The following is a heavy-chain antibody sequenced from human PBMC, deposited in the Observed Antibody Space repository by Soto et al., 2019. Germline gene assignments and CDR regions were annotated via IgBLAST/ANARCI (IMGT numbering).Heavy chain of an antibody. J-gene: IGHJ4*02. Sequence: TLCVPWTVAGGSGGSSSYHRVWIRKPPGKGLEWIGSIYYSGGTYYNPSLKSRVTISVDTSKNQFPLKLSSVTAADTAVYYCARHTPAISISDHWGQGTLVTVSS. CDR2: IYYSGGT. CDR1: GGSGGSSSYH. V-gene: IGHV4-39*01. D-gene: IGHD2-15*01. CDR3: ARHTPAISISDH.